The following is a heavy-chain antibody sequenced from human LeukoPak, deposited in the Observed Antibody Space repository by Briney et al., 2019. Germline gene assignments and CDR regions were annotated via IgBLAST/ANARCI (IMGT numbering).Heavy chain of an antibody. J-gene: IGHJ4*02. Sequence: GGSLRLSCAASGFTFSSYGMSWVRQAPGKGLEWVSAISGSGGSTYYADSVEGRFTISRDNSKNTLYLQMNSLRAEDTALYYCAKSITMVRGPLDYWGQGTLVTVSS. V-gene: IGHV3-23*01. CDR2: ISGSGGST. D-gene: IGHD3-10*01. CDR3: AKSITMVRGPLDY. CDR1: GFTFSSYG.